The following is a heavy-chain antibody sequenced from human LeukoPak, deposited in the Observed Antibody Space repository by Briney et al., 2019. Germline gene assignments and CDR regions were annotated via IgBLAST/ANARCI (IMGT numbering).Heavy chain of an antibody. V-gene: IGHV3-30*18. Sequence: GGSLRLSCAASTFTFRDFGMHWVRQAPGKGLEWVALISHHGNNKYYADSVKGRFTISRDNSKNMLYLQMNSLRPGDTAVYYCAKDMGGDYYYTMDVWGQGTTVTVSS. CDR3: AKDMGGDYYYTMDV. J-gene: IGHJ6*02. D-gene: IGHD2-21*01. CDR2: ISHHGNNK. CDR1: TFTFRDFG.